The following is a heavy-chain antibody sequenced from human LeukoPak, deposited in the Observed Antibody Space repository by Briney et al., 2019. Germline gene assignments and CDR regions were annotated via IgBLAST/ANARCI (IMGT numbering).Heavy chain of an antibody. V-gene: IGHV1-2*02. Sequence: ASVKVSCKASGYTFTGYYMHWVRQAPGQGLEWMGWINPNSGGTNYAQKFQGRVTMTRDTSISTAYMELSRLRSGDTAVYYCARVSAESMYYYDSSGYWGLFDYWGQGTLVTVSS. CDR1: GYTFTGYY. D-gene: IGHD3-22*01. CDR2: INPNSGGT. J-gene: IGHJ4*02. CDR3: ARVSAESMYYYDSSGYWGLFDY.